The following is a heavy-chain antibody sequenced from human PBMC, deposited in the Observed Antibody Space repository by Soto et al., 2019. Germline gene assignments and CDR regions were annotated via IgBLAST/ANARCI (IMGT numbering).Heavy chain of an antibody. CDR3: ASWKPDYDILTGYYSGDYYYHMDV. Sequence: PSETLSLTCSVSAGSIGSSSYYWGWIRQPPGKGLEWIGSIYYSGSTYYKPSLKSRVTISVDTSKNQFSLKLSSVTAADTAVYYCASWKPDYDILTGYYSGDYYYHMDVWGKGTTVTVSS. D-gene: IGHD3-9*01. CDR2: IYYSGST. V-gene: IGHV4-39*01. CDR1: AGSIGSSSYY. J-gene: IGHJ6*03.